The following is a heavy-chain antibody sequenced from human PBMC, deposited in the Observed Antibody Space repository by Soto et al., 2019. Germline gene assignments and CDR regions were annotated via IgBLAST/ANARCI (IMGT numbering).Heavy chain of an antibody. V-gene: IGHV4-31*03. CDR1: GGSMYSCVYY. J-gene: IGHJ4*02. D-gene: IGHD2-15*01. Sequence: PSWTPSISSTLSGGSMYSCVYYWSWIRQHPGKGLEWIGYIYYSGSTYYNPSLKSRVTISVDTSKNQFSLKLSSVTAADTAVYYCARDLLKWGQGTLVTVSS. CDR3: ARDLLK. CDR2: IYYSGST.